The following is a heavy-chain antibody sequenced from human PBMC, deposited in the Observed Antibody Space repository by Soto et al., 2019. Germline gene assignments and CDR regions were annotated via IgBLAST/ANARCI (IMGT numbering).Heavy chain of an antibody. D-gene: IGHD5-12*01. CDR2: IYYSGYT. J-gene: IGHJ4*02. CDR3: ARGNGYNYY. CDR1: GASLSGFY. Sequence: SETLSLTCTVSGASLSGFYWSWIRQSPEKGLEWIGYIYYSGYTSYNPSLKSRVTISVDTSKNQFSLNLNSVTAADTAVYYCARGNGYNYYWGQASPVTVS. V-gene: IGHV4-59*01.